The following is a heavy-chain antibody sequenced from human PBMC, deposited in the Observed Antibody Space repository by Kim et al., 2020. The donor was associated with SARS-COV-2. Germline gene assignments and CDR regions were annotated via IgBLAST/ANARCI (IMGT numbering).Heavy chain of an antibody. V-gene: IGHV4-59*13. D-gene: IGHD3-22*01. CDR2: IYYSGST. CDR1: GGSISSYY. CDR3: ARAPAGRNVQWFPPPDAFDI. J-gene: IGHJ3*02. Sequence: SETLSLTCTVSGGSISSYYWSWIRQPPGKGLEWIGYIYYSGSTNYNPSLKSRVTISVDTSKNQFSLKLSSVTAADTAVYYCARAPAGRNVQWFPPPDAFDIWGQGTMVTVSS.